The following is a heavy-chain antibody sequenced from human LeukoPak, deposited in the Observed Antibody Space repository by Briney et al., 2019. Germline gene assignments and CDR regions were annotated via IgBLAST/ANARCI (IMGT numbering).Heavy chain of an antibody. D-gene: IGHD4-17*01. CDR3: ARDLRSFDY. CDR1: GFTFSSYS. V-gene: IGHV3-48*02. J-gene: IGHJ4*02. CDR2: ISSSSSTI. Sequence: PGGSLRLSCAASGFTFSSYSMNWVRQAPGKGPEWVSYISSSSSTIYYADSVKGRFTISRDNVKNCLHLQMNSLRDEDTAVCYCARDLRSFDYWGQGTRVTVSS.